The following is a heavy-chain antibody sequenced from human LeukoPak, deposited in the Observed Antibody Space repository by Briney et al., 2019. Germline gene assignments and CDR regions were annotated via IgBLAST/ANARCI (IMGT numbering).Heavy chain of an antibody. CDR1: GGSISSGSYY. Sequence: SETLSLTCTVSGGSISSGSYYWSWIRQPAGKGLEWIGRIYTSGSTNYNPSLKSRVTISVDTSKNQFSLKLSSVTAADTAVYYCARAPDTAMVTSPFDYWGQGTLVTVSS. CDR3: ARAPDTAMVTSPFDY. D-gene: IGHD5-18*01. J-gene: IGHJ4*02. V-gene: IGHV4-61*02. CDR2: IYTSGST.